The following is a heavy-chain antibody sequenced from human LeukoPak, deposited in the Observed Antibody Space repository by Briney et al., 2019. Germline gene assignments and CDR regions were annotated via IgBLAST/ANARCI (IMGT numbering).Heavy chain of an antibody. D-gene: IGHD3-22*01. CDR3: ARGLNYYDSSGYSRGRAY. Sequence: GGSLRLSCAASGFTFSSYEMNWVRQAPGKGLEWVSYISSSGSTIYYADSVKGRFTISRDNAKNSLYLQMNSLRAEDTAVYYCARGLNYYDSSGYSRGRAYWGQGTLVTVSS. V-gene: IGHV3-48*03. CDR2: ISSSGSTI. J-gene: IGHJ4*02. CDR1: GFTFSSYE.